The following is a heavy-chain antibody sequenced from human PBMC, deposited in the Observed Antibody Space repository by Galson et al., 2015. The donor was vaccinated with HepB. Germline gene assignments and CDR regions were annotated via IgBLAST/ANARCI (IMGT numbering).Heavy chain of an antibody. CDR2: IYSGTST. V-gene: IGHV3-53*04. CDR3: ARGPRYYYDSSGPGYFDY. Sequence: LRLSCAASGFTVSSNYMSWVRQAPGKGLEWVSIIYSGTSTYYADSVRGRFTISRHNFKNTLYLQMNSLRAEDTAVHYCARGPRYYYDSSGPGYFDYWGQGTLVTVSS. D-gene: IGHD3-22*01. CDR1: GFTVSSNY. J-gene: IGHJ4*02.